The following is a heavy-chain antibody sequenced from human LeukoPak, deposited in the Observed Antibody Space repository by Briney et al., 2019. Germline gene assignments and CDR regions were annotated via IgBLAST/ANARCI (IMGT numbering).Heavy chain of an antibody. CDR2: INREPGTI. CDR3: ARAWLRLNPYFDY. V-gene: IGHV3-48*01. Sequence: GGSLRLSCAASGFTFSSYSMNWVRQAPGKGLEWVSHINREPGTIYYADSVKGRFTVSRNNAKNSLYLQMNSLRPEDTAVYYCARAWLRLNPYFDYWGQGTLVTVSS. D-gene: IGHD5-12*01. CDR1: GFTFSSYS. J-gene: IGHJ4*02.